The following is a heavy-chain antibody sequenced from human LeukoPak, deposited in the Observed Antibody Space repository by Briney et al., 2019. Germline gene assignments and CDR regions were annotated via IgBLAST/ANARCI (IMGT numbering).Heavy chain of an antibody. D-gene: IGHD6-13*01. V-gene: IGHV3-30*02. CDR2: IRYDGSNK. J-gene: IGHJ4*02. CDR3: AKDRSVGSLGYSSSWYLGY. Sequence: GGSLRLSCAASGFTFSSYGMHWVRQAPGKGLEWVAFIRYDGSNKYYADSVKGRFTISRDNSKNTLYLQMNSLRAEDTAVHYCAKDRSVGSLGYSSSWYLGYWGQGTLVTVSS. CDR1: GFTFSSYG.